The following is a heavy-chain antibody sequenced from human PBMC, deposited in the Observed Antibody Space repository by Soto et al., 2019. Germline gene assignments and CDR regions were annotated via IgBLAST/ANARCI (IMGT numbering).Heavy chain of an antibody. D-gene: IGHD3-3*01. CDR3: ARGLRNTTYYDFWSGSSPGQNYYYGMDV. CDR1: GGTFSSYA. J-gene: IGHJ6*02. V-gene: IGHV1-69*13. CDR2: IIPIFGTT. Sequence: GASVKVSCKASGGTFSSYAISWVRQAPGQGLEWKGRIIPIFGTTNFAKKFQGRVTITADESTSTAYMELSSLRFEDTAVYYCARGLRNTTYYDFWSGSSPGQNYYYGMDVWGQGTTVTVSS.